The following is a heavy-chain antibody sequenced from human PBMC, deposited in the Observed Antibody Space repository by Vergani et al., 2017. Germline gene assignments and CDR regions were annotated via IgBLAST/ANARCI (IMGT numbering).Heavy chain of an antibody. J-gene: IGHJ5*02. Sequence: QVQLQASCPGLVKPSQTLSLTCTVSGGSISSGYYYWSWIRQPPGKGLEWIGYTYYSGSTYYNPSLKSRVTISVDTSKNQFSLKLSTVTAADTAVYYCARGTPGIAVAGSLNWFDPWGQGTLVTVSS. CDR1: GGSISSGYYY. CDR3: ARGTPGIAVAGSLNWFDP. V-gene: IGHV4-30-4*08. CDR2: TYYSGST. D-gene: IGHD6-19*01.